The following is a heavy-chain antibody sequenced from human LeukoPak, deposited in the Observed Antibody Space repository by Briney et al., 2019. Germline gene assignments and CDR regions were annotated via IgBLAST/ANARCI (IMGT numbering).Heavy chain of an antibody. Sequence: GGSLRLVCAASGFTFSTYWMQWVRQAPGEGLVCASCIKSDGSSIMYADSVRGRFTISRYNAKDALYLQRNRLRAEDTAVCYSARDLDYGGRSNFDHWGQGTLVTVSS. J-gene: IGHJ4*02. V-gene: IGHV3-74*03. CDR1: GFTFSTYW. CDR2: IKSDGSSI. CDR3: ARDLDYGGRSNFDH. D-gene: IGHD4-23*01.